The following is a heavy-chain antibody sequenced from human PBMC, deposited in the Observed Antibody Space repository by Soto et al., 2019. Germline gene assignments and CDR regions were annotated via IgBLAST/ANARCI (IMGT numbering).Heavy chain of an antibody. D-gene: IGHD3-9*01. CDR1: GFTFSSYS. V-gene: IGHV3-48*04. J-gene: IGHJ4*02. CDR3: ARDRDWAFDY. CDR2: IFVSSTTI. Sequence: GGSLRLSCVASGFTFSSYSMVWVRQAPGKGLEWISYIFVSSTTIYYADSVSGRFTVSRDNAQNSLFLLMNSLRAEDTAVYYCARDRDWAFDYWGRGTLVTVSS.